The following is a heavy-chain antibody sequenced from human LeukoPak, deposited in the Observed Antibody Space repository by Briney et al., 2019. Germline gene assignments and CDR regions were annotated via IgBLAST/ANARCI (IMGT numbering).Heavy chain of an antibody. D-gene: IGHD5-18*01. V-gene: IGHV1-2*02. Sequence: GASVKVSCKASGYTFTGYYMHWVRQAPGQGLEWMGWINPNSGGTNYAQKFQGRVTMTRDTSISTAHMELSRLRSDDTAVYYCAREIQLFSARFDPWGQGTLVTVSS. CDR2: INPNSGGT. CDR3: AREIQLFSARFDP. CDR1: GYTFTGYY. J-gene: IGHJ5*02.